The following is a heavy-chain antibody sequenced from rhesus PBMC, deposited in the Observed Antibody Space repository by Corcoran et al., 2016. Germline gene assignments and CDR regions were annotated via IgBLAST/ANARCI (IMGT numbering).Heavy chain of an antibody. Sequence: QVQLQQWGEGLVKPSETLSLTCAVYGGSISGYYLWSWIRQPPGKGLEWIGYIYGGSGSTSYNPSLKVRVIISIDTSKNQFSLKLSSVTAADTAVYYCARDPYSGSWKREIFDYWGQGVLVTVSS. CDR1: GGSISGYYL. D-gene: IGHD6-25*01. CDR3: ARDPYSGSWKREIFDY. J-gene: IGHJ4*01. CDR2: IYGGSGST. V-gene: IGHV4-73*01.